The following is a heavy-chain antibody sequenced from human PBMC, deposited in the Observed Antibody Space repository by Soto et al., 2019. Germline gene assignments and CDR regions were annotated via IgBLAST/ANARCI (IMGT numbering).Heavy chain of an antibody. CDR1: GGSISSSSYF. D-gene: IGHD2-2*01. CDR3: ARDVGSSHGPGHPHYFDY. V-gene: IGHV4-39*07. J-gene: IGHJ4*02. CDR2: IYYNGNT. Sequence: PSETLSLTCSVSGGSISSSSYFWGWIRQPPGKGLECVGSIYYNGNTYYTPSLKSRATISLDTSRNQFFLNLNSVTAADTAVYYCARDVGSSHGPGHPHYFDYWGQGTLVTVSS.